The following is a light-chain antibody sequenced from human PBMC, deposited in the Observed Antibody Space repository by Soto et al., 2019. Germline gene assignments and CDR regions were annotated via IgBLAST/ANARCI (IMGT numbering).Light chain of an antibody. CDR3: QHLNAYPIT. V-gene: IGKV1-9*01. CDR2: DAS. CDR1: QGISSD. J-gene: IGKJ5*01. Sequence: IQLTQSPSSLSASVGDRVTITCRASQGISSDLAWYQQKPGKAPKLLIYDASTFQSGVPSRFSGSGAGTEFSLTIVSLQPEDIATYFCQHLNAYPITCGQGTRLEIK.